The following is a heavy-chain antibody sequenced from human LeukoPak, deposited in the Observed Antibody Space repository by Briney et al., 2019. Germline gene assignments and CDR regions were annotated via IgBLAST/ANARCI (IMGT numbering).Heavy chain of an antibody. V-gene: IGHV3-21*01. Sequence: GGSLRLSCAASGFTFSSYSMNWVRQAPGKGLEWVSSISSSSSYIYYADSVKGRFTISRDNAKNSLYLQMNSLRAEDTAVYYCARDLLSSTTYYYYYGMDVWGQGTTVTVSS. CDR3: ARDLLSSTTYYYYYGMDV. CDR2: ISSSSSYI. D-gene: IGHD6-13*01. J-gene: IGHJ6*02. CDR1: GFTFSSYS.